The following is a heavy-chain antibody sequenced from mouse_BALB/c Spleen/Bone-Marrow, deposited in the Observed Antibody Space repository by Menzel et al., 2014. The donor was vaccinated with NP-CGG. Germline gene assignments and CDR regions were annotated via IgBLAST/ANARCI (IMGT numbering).Heavy chain of an antibody. Sequence: EVKLVESGGGLVQPGGSRKLSCAAPGFTFSSFGMHWVRQAPEKGLEWVAYISSGSRTIYYADTVKGRFTISRDNPKNTLFQQMTGLRSEDTAMYYCTRGGNWEDFDYWGQGTTLTVSS. J-gene: IGHJ2*01. CDR2: ISSGSRTI. CDR3: TRGGNWEDFDY. D-gene: IGHD4-1*01. CDR1: GFTFSSFG. V-gene: IGHV5-17*02.